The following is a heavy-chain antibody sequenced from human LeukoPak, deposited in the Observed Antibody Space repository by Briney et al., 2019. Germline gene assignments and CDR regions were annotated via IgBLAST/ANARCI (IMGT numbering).Heavy chain of an antibody. V-gene: IGHV4-59*08. CDR1: GGSISSYY. Sequence: SETLSLTCTGSGGSISSYYWSWIRQPPGKGQEWIGYIYYSGSTNYNPSLKSRVTISVDTSTSQFSLKLSSVTAADTAVYYCARRGELYNWFDPWGQGTLVTVSS. CDR3: ARRGELYNWFDP. J-gene: IGHJ5*02. D-gene: IGHD1-26*01. CDR2: IYYSGST.